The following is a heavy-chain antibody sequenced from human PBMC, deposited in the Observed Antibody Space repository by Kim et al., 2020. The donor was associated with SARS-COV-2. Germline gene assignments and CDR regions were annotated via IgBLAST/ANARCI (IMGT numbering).Heavy chain of an antibody. V-gene: IGHV3-21*01. D-gene: IGHD2-21*01. CDR3: ARDLGYSFDY. Sequence: DICYADSVRGRFPISTDNAKNSLYLQMNSLRAEDTAVYYCARDLGYSFDYWGQGSRVTVSS. J-gene: IGHJ4*02. CDR2: DI.